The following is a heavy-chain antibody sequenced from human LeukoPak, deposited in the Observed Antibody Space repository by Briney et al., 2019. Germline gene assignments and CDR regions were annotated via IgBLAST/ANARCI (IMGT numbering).Heavy chain of an antibody. CDR1: GYTFTGYY. CDR2: INPSGGRT. D-gene: IGHD3-22*01. CDR3: ARDQRYYDSSGHLDY. Sequence: ASVKVSCKASGYTFTGYYMHWVRQAPGQGLERMGIINPSGGRTSYAQKFQGRVTMTRDTSTSTVYMELSSLRSEDTAVYYCARDQRYYDSSGHLDYWGQGTLVTVSS. J-gene: IGHJ4*02. V-gene: IGHV1-46*01.